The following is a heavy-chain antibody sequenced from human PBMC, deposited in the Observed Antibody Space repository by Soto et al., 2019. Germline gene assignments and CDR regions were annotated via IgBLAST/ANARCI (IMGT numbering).Heavy chain of an antibody. J-gene: IGHJ3*02. V-gene: IGHV3-30-3*01. CDR3: ARDFRAYITMVVVILDAFDI. CDR1: GFTFSSYA. CDR2: ISYDGSNK. D-gene: IGHD3-22*01. Sequence: GGSLRLSCAASGFTFSSYAMHWVRQTAKGLEWVAVISYDGSNKYYADSVKGRFTISRDNSKNTLYLQMNSLRAEDTAVYYCARDFRAYITMVVVILDAFDIWGQGTMVTV.